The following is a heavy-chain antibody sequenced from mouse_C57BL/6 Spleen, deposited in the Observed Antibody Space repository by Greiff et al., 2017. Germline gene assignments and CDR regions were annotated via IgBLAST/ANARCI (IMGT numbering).Heavy chain of an antibody. V-gene: IGHV1-85*01. Sequence: QVQLQQSGPELVKPGASVKLSCKASGYTFTSYDINWVKQRPEQGLEWIGWIYPRDGSTKYNEKFKGKATLTVDTSSSTAYMELHSLTSEDSAVYFCASPYSSYLYYFDYWGQGTTLTVSS. CDR2: IYPRDGST. CDR1: GYTFTSYD. J-gene: IGHJ2*01. CDR3: ASPYSSYLYYFDY. D-gene: IGHD2-5*01.